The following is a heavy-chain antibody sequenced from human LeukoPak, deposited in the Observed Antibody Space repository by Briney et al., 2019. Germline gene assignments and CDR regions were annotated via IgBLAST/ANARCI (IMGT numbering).Heavy chain of an antibody. D-gene: IGHD6-13*01. Sequence: ASVKVSCKASGYTFTGYYMHWVRQAPGQGLEWMGRINPNSGGTNYAQKFQGRVTMTRDTSICTAYMELSRLRSDDTAVYYCARVPSPHYSSSWYWFDPWGQGTLVTVSS. CDR1: GYTFTGYY. CDR3: ARVPSPHYSSSWYWFDP. J-gene: IGHJ5*02. CDR2: INPNSGGT. V-gene: IGHV1-2*06.